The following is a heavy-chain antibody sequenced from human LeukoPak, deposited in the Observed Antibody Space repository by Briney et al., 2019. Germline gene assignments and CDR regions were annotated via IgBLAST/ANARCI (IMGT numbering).Heavy chain of an antibody. CDR2: IYYSGST. Sequence: SSETLSLTCTVSGGSISSYYWSWIRQPPGKGLEWIGYIYYSGSTNYNPSLKSRVTISVDTSKNQFSLKLSSVTAADTAEYYCAREPFGSGTFDYWCQGTLVTVSA. V-gene: IGHV4-59*01. D-gene: IGHD3-10*01. CDR1: GGSISSYY. CDR3: AREPFGSGTFDY. J-gene: IGHJ4*02.